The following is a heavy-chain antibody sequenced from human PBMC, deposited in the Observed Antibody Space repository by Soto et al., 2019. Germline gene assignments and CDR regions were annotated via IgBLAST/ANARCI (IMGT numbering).Heavy chain of an antibody. CDR2: VHPIFPTP. CDR1: GGTFGNSA. Sequence: QVQLVQSGAEVKKPGSSVTVSCKASGGTFGNSAISWVRQDPGQGLEWMGGVHPIFPTPDYAQKFQGRVTITPDESTSTAYMELNSLRSEDTAVYYCARDKDRQQCGGNYCFGIAVWVQGTTVTVSS. D-gene: IGHD6-25*01. J-gene: IGHJ6*02. V-gene: IGHV1-69*05. CDR3: ARDKDRQQCGGNYCFGIAV.